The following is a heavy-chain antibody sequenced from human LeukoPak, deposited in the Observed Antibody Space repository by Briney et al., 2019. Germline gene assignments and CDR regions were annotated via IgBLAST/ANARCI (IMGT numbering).Heavy chain of an antibody. V-gene: IGHV3-9*01. Sequence: PGGSLILSCAASGFTFDDYAMHWVRQAPGKGLEWVSGISWNSGSIGYADSVKGRFTISRDNAKNSLYLQMNSLRAEDTALYYCAKDIDGSGWYESAFDIWGQGTMVTVSS. J-gene: IGHJ3*02. CDR1: GFTFDDYA. D-gene: IGHD6-19*01. CDR3: AKDIDGSGWYESAFDI. CDR2: ISWNSGSI.